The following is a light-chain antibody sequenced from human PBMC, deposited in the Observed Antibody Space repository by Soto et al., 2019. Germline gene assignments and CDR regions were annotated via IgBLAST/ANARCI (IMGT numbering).Light chain of an antibody. CDR3: CSHAGSYTWV. Sequence: QSALTQPRSVSGSPGQSVTISCTGTSDVGGYNYVSWYQQYPGKAPKLMIYDVSERPSGVPDHFSGSKSVNTASLTISGLQAEDEADYYCCSHAGSYTWVFGGGTKLTVL. V-gene: IGLV2-11*01. J-gene: IGLJ3*02. CDR2: DVS. CDR1: SDVGGYNY.